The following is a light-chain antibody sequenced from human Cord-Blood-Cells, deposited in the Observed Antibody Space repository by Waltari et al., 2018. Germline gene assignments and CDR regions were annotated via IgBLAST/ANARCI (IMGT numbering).Light chain of an antibody. CDR3: CSYAGRSTVV. J-gene: IGLJ2*01. Sequence: QSALTQPASVSGFPGQSITISCTGTSSDVGSYNLVSCYQQHPGKAPKLMIYEGSKRPSGVSNRFSGSKSGNTASLTISGLQAEDEADYYCCSYAGRSTVVFGGGTKLTVL. CDR1: SSDVGSYNL. CDR2: EGS. V-gene: IGLV2-23*01.